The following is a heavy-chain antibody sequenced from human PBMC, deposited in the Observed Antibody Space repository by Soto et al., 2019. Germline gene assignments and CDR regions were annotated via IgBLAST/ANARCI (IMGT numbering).Heavy chain of an antibody. CDR2: IIPILGIA. J-gene: IGHJ4*02. CDR1: GGTFSSYT. CDR3: ASGGAGYSGYDSLDY. Sequence: EASVKVSCKASGGTFSSYTISWVRQAPGQGLEWMGRIIPILGIANYAHKFQGRVTITADKSTGTAYMELSSLRSEDTAVYYCASGGAGYSGYDSLDYWGQGTLVTVSS. V-gene: IGHV1-69*02. D-gene: IGHD5-12*01.